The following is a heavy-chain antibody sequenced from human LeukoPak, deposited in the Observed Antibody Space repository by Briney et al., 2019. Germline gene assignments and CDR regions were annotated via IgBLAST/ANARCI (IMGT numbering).Heavy chain of an antibody. CDR1: GASLSGHY. CDR3: ARGPSFYPH. J-gene: IGHJ4*02. CDR2: IFYSGYT. D-gene: IGHD3-10*01. Sequence: PSETLSLTCTVSGASLSGHYWTWIRQSPGKGLEWIGYIFYSGYTNFNPSLKSRVTISLDTSKNQFSLNLTSVTGADTAVYFCARGPSFYPHWGQGALVTVSS. V-gene: IGHV4-59*11.